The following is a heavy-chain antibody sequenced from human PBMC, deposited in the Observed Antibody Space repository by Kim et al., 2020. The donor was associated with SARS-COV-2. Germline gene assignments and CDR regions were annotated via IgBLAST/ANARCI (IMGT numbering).Heavy chain of an antibody. D-gene: IGHD2-15*01. CDR2: IYSSGST. V-gene: IGHV4-4*07. CDR1: GGSISTYY. Sequence: SETLSLTCTVSGGSISTYYWNWMRQPAGKGLEWIGRIYSSGSTNYNPSLKSRVTMSVDTSKNQFSLKLSSVTAADTAVYYCARDPGGRKYYYYGIDVWGQGTTVTVSS. J-gene: IGHJ6*02. CDR3: ARDPGGRKYYYYGIDV.